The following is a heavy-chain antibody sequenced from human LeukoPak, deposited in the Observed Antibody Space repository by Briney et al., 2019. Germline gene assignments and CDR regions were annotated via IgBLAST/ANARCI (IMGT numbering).Heavy chain of an antibody. V-gene: IGHV3-7*01. CDR1: GFTFSSYW. D-gene: IGHD1-26*01. J-gene: IGHJ4*02. Sequence: GGSLRLSCAASGFTFSSYWMSWVRQAPGKGLEWVANIKQDGSEKYYVDSVKGRFTISRDNAKNSLYLQMNSLRAEDTAVYYCARDPPKYSGSYYYWGQGTLVTVSS. CDR3: ARDPPKYSGSYYY. CDR2: IKQDGSEK.